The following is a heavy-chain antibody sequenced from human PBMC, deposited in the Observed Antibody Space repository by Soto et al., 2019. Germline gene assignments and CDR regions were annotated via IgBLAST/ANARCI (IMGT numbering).Heavy chain of an antibody. CDR2: ISAYNGNT. CDR3: AREGSSWYDPEPFDY. Sequence: ASVKVSCKASGYTFTSYGISWVRQAPGQGLEWMGWISAYNGNTNYAQKLQGRVTMTTDTSTSTAYMELRSLRSDDTAVYYCAREGSSWYDPEPFDYWGQGTLVTVSS. V-gene: IGHV1-18*01. CDR1: GYTFTSYG. D-gene: IGHD6-13*01. J-gene: IGHJ4*02.